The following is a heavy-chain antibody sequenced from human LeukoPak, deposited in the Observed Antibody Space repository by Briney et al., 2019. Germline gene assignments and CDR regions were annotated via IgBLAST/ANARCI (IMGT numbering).Heavy chain of an antibody. CDR3: AREGPDYYDSSGYYTSDYYYMDV. Sequence: SETLSLTCTVSGYSISSGYYWGWIRQPPGEGLEWIGSIYHSGSTYYNPSLKSRVTISVDTSKNQFSLKLSSVAAADTAVYYCAREGPDYYDSSGYYTSDYYYMDVWGKGTTVTVSS. D-gene: IGHD3-22*01. J-gene: IGHJ6*03. CDR2: IYHSGST. V-gene: IGHV4-38-2*02. CDR1: GYSISSGYY.